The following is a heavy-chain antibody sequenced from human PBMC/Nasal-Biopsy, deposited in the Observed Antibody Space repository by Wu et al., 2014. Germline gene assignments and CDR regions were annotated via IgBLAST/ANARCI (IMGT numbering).Heavy chain of an antibody. V-gene: IGHV3-74*01. D-gene: IGHD3-10*01. Sequence: LRLSCAASGFTFNEYWMHWVRQVPGKGLMWVSRSNEDGSFTDYADSVKGRFTISRDNAKNTLYLQMNSLRAEDTAKYYCASDLSGREDVWGQGTTVTVSS. CDR3: ASDLSGREDV. CDR1: GFTFNEYW. CDR2: SNEDGSFT. J-gene: IGHJ6*01.